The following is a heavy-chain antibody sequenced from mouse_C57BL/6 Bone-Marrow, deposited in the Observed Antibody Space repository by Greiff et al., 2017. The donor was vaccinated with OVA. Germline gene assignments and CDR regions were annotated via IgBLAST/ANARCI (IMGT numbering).Heavy chain of an antibody. CDR3: ARGSGYHWYFDV. D-gene: IGHD2-2*01. CDR2: IYPRSGNT. Sequence: QVHVKQSGAELARPGASVKLSCKASGYTFTSYGISWVKQRTGQGLEWIGEIYPRSGNTYYNEKFKGKATLTADKSSSTAYMELRSLTSEDSAVYFCARGSGYHWYFDVWGTGTTVTVSS. CDR1: GYTFTSYG. J-gene: IGHJ1*03. V-gene: IGHV1-81*01.